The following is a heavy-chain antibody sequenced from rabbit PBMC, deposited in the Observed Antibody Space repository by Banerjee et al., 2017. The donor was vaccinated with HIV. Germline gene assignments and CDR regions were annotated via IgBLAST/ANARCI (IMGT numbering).Heavy chain of an antibody. CDR2: IDAGVGGST. Sequence: QEQLEESGGDLVKPGASLTLTCTASGFSFSSNYYMCWVRQAPGKGLEWIACIDAGVGGSTYYASWAKGRFTISKTSSTTVTLQMTSLTAADTATYFCARDLAGVIGWNFNLWGPGTLVTVS. J-gene: IGHJ4*01. CDR3: ARDLAGVIGWNFNL. D-gene: IGHD4-1*01. V-gene: IGHV1S45*01. CDR1: GFSFSSNYY.